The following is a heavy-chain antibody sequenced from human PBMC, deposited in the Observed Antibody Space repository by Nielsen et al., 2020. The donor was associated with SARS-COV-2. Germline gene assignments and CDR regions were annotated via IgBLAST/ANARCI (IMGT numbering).Heavy chain of an antibody. Sequence: ASVKVSCKASGYTFTSYGISWVRQAPGQGLEWMGWISAYNGNTNYAQKLQGRVTMTTDTSTSTAYMELRSLRSDDTAVYYCARAPITMIVVVGRPQPLDYWGQGTLVTVSS. CDR3: ARAPITMIVVVGRPQPLDY. V-gene: IGHV1-18*01. J-gene: IGHJ4*02. D-gene: IGHD3-22*01. CDR1: GYTFTSYG. CDR2: ISAYNGNT.